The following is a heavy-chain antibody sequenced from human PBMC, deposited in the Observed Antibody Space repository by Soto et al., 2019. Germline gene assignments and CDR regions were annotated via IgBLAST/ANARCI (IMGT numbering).Heavy chain of an antibody. CDR2: ISAYNGNT. J-gene: IGHJ4*02. CDR1: GYTFTSYG. V-gene: IGHV1-18*04. D-gene: IGHD6-19*01. CDR3: ARDLLGWRRRQGTTFFSANY. Sequence: ASVKVSCKASGYTFTSYGISWVRQAPGQGLEWMGWISAYNGNTNYAQKLQGRVTMTTDTSTSTAYMELRSLRSDDTAVYYRARDLLGWRRRQGTTFFSANYWGQGTLVTVS.